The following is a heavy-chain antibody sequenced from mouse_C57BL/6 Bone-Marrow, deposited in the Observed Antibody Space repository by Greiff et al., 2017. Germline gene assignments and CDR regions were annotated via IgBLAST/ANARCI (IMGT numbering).Heavy chain of an antibody. CDR3: ARRGTYYSNYGFYYAMDY. D-gene: IGHD2-5*01. Sequence: VQLQQSGAELVRPGTSVKVSCKASGYAFTNYLLEWVKQRPGQGLEWIGVINPGSGGTNYTEKFKGKATLTADKSSSTAYMQLSSLTSEDSAVYFCARRGTYYSNYGFYYAMDYWGQGTSVTVSS. CDR2: INPGSGGT. V-gene: IGHV1-54*01. CDR1: GYAFTNYL. J-gene: IGHJ4*01.